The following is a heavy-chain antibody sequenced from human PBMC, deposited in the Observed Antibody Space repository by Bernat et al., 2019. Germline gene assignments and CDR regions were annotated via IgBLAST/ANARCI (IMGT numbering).Heavy chain of an antibody. CDR1: GFTFSSYA. J-gene: IGHJ4*02. CDR3: ARDHDYGDYVFDY. CDR2: ISYDGSNK. D-gene: IGHD4-17*01. Sequence: QVQLVESGGGVVQPGRSLSLSCAASGFTFSSYAMHWVRQAPGKGLEWVAVISYDGSNKYYADSVKGRFTISRDNSKNTLYLQMNSLRAEDTAVYYCARDHDYGDYVFDYWGQGTLVTVSS. V-gene: IGHV3-30-3*01.